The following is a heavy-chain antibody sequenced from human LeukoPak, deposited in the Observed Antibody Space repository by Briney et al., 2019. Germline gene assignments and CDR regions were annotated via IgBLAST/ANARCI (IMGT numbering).Heavy chain of an antibody. V-gene: IGHV4-39*01. CDR3: ARNDDYGDYERTWFDS. Sequence: SETLSLTCTVSGGSISSSSYYWGWIRQPPGKGLEWIGSIYYSGSTYYNPSLKSRVTISVDTSKNQFSLKLSSVTPADTAVYYCARNDDYGDYERTWFDSWGQGTLVTVSS. D-gene: IGHD4-17*01. J-gene: IGHJ5*01. CDR1: GGSISSSSYY. CDR2: IYYSGST.